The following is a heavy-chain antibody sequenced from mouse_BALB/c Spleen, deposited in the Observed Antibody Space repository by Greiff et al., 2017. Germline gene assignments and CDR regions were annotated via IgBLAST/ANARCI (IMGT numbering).Heavy chain of an antibody. V-gene: IGHV2-9*02. CDR3: ARETGYYAMDY. CDR2: IWAGGST. CDR1: GFSLTSYG. J-gene: IGHJ4*01. Sequence: QVQLKESGPGLVQPSQSLSITCTVSGFSLTSYGVHWVRQSPGKGLEWLGVIWAGGSTNYNSALMSRLSISKDNSKSQVFLKMNSLQTDDTAMYYCARETGYYAMDYWGQGTSVTVSS.